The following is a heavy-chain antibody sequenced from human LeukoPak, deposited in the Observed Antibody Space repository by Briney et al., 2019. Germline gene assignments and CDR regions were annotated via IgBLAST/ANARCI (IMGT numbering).Heavy chain of an antibody. J-gene: IGHJ4*02. CDR2: INHSGST. D-gene: IGHD6-19*01. Sequence: PSETLSLTCAVYGGSFSGYYWSWIRQPPGKGLEWIGEINHSGSTNYNPSLKSRVTISVDTSKDQFSLKLSSVTAADTAVYYCASDSGWYGHWGQGTLVTVSS. CDR3: ASDSGWYGH. V-gene: IGHV4-34*01. CDR1: GGSFSGYY.